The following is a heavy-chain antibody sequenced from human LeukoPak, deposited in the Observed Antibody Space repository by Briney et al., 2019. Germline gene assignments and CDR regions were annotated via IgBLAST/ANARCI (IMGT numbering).Heavy chain of an antibody. Sequence: GGSLRLSCAASGFIFSSHGMHWVRQAPGKGLEWVAVIWYDGSNKYYADSVKGRFTISRDNAKNSLYLQMNSLRAEDTAVYYCARGSYYWVFWGQGTLVTVSS. D-gene: IGHD3-10*01. CDR2: IWYDGSNK. V-gene: IGHV3-33*01. CDR3: ARGSYYWVF. J-gene: IGHJ4*02. CDR1: GFIFSSHG.